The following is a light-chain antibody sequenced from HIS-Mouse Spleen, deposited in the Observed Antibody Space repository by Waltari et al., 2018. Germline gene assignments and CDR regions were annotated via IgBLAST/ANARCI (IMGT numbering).Light chain of an antibody. CDR1: SSNIGNNY. CDR2: DNN. J-gene: IGLJ3*02. CDR3: GTWDSSLSAGV. V-gene: IGLV1-51*01. Sequence: QSVLTQPPSVSAAPGQKATISCSGSSSNIGNNYVSWYQQLPGTAPKPLIYDNNTRPAGIPDRFSGSKFGTSATLGITGLQTGDEADYYCGTWDSSLSAGVFGGGTKLTVL.